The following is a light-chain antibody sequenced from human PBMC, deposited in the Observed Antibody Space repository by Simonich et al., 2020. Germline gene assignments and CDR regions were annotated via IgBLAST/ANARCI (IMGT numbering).Light chain of an antibody. Sequence: EIVLTQSPGTLSLSPGERATLSCRASQSVSSSYLAWYQQQPGLAPRLLIYDASSRATGIPDRFSGSGSGTDFTLTISRLEPEDFAVYYCQQYGSSPYTFGQGTKLEIK. CDR1: QSVSSSY. J-gene: IGKJ2*01. V-gene: IGKV3D-20*01. CDR2: DAS. CDR3: QQYGSSPYT.